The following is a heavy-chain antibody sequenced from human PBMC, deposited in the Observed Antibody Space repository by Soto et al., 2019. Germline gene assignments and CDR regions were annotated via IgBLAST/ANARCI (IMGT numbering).Heavy chain of an antibody. D-gene: IGHD2-21*01. CDR2: IDSSGSGI. V-gene: IGHV3-48*03. CDR1: GFTFSDYE. Sequence: GSLRLSCVASGFTFSDYEMNWVRQAPGKGLEWVSYIDSSGSGIYYADSMKGRFTTFRDNAKNSLYLQMNSLRGEDTAVYYCAREELNCGGDCFVYWGQGTPVTV. CDR3: AREELNCGGDCFVY. J-gene: IGHJ4*02.